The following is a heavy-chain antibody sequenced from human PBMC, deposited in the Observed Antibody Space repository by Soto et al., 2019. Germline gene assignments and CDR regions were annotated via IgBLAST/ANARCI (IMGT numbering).Heavy chain of an antibody. J-gene: IGHJ4*01. CDR3: ARPRTVAATKGYDY. CDR1: GGTFSRYP. CDR2: IIPIFGTI. D-gene: IGHD4-4*01. V-gene: IGHV1-69*13. Sequence: SVKVSCKASGGTFSRYPIAWVRQAPGHGLEWMGQIIPIFGTISHAQNFQGRITITADESTSTAYMELSSLRSDDTAVYYCARPRTVAATKGYDYWG.